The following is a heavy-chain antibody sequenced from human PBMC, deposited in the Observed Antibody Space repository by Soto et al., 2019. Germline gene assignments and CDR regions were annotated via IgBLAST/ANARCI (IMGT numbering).Heavy chain of an antibody. Sequence: ESGGGVVQPGRSLRLSCAASGFTFSSYAMHWVRQAPGKGLEWVAVISYDGSNKYYADSVKGRFTISRDNSKNTLYLQMNSLRAEDTAVYYCASSSGYSSGWFDYWGQGTLVTVSS. CDR2: ISYDGSNK. CDR1: GFTFSSYA. D-gene: IGHD6-19*01. V-gene: IGHV3-30-3*01. CDR3: ASSSGYSSGWFDY. J-gene: IGHJ4*02.